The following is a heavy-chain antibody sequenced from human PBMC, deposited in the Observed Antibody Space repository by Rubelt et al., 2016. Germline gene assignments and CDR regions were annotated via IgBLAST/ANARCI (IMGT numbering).Heavy chain of an antibody. J-gene: IGHJ4*02. CDR2: MSYGGSA. CDR3: ARAASSYGGNPLVDN. D-gene: IGHD4-23*01. Sequence: QVQLQESGPGLVKPSATLSLTCTVSGDSISSRYWSWLRQPPGKGLEWIGYMSYGGSANYNPSLKSRVTNTIHTSRNQVSLMVGSVTAAETAVYYCARAASSYGGNPLVDNWGQGTLVTVSS. CDR1: GDSISSRY. V-gene: IGHV4-59*11.